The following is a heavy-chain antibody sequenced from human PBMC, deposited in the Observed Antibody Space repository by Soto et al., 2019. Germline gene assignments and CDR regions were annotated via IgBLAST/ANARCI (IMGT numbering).Heavy chain of an antibody. CDR1: GGSISSGSSY. J-gene: IGHJ5*02. V-gene: IGHV4-31*03. D-gene: IGHD3-22*01. CDR3: ARGRDYDTSGLWFDP. CDR2: IYYSEST. Sequence: QVQLQESGPGLVKPSQTLSLTCTVSGGSISSGSSYWSWIRQYPGKGLEWIGYIYYSESTYYNPSLKSRVTIPVDTSKNQFSLKLSSVTVADTAVYYCARGRDYDTSGLWFDPWGQGTLVTVSS.